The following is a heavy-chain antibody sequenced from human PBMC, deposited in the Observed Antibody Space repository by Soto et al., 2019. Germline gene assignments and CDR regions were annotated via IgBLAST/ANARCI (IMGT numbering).Heavy chain of an antibody. D-gene: IGHD3-10*01. Sequence: DVQLVESGGGLIQPGGSLRLSCAAFGLTVSGKKYMAWVRQAPGKGLEWVSGVYDTDGTYYADSVKGRFTSSRDSSKTFLFLQITPVSPDNAAVYDCTGCRLKKTPYNPWGKGKTAPFS. J-gene: IGHJ6*03. CDR1: GLTVSGKKY. CDR2: VYDTDGT. CDR3: TGCRLKKTPYNP. V-gene: IGHV3-53*01.